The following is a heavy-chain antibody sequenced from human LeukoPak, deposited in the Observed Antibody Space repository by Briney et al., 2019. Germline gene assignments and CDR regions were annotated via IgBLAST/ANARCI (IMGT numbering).Heavy chain of an antibody. J-gene: IGHJ4*02. CDR2: IHFRGST. V-gene: IGHV4-59*01. CDR3: TIDLMTGFSSGWRFGY. CDR1: GGSISHYY. Sequence: SETLSLTCTVSGGSISHYYWSWIRQPPGRGLEWIAYIHFRGSTNYNPSLKSRVTISIDTSKNQFSLNLSSVTAADTAVYYCTIDLMTGFSSGWRFGYWGQGTLVTVSS. D-gene: IGHD6-19*01.